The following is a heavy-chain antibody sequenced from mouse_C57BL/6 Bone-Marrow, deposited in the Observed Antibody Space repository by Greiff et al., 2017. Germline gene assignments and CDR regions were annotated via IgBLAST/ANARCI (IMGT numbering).Heavy chain of an antibody. Sequence: QVQLQQPGAELVRPGSSVKLSCKASGYTFTSYWMDWVKQRPGQGLEWIGNIYPSDSETHYNQKFKDKATLTVDKSSSTAYIQLSSLTSEDSAVYYCANYYRGFAYWGQGTLVTVSA. CDR3: ANYYRGFAY. J-gene: IGHJ3*01. CDR1: GYTFTSYW. V-gene: IGHV1-61*01. D-gene: IGHD2-12*01. CDR2: IYPSDSET.